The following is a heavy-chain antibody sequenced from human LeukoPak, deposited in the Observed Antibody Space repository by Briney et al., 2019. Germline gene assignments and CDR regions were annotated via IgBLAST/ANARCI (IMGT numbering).Heavy chain of an antibody. D-gene: IGHD4-17*01. CDR2: IYYSGST. CDR3: ARGKRRDMTTVTILRAFDI. Sequence: SETLSLSCTVSGGSISSSSYYWGWIRQPPGKGMEWIGSIYYSGSTYYNPSLKSRVTISVDTSKNQFSLKLSSVTAADTAVYYCARGKRRDMTTVTILRAFDIWGQGTMVTVSS. CDR1: GGSISSSSYY. J-gene: IGHJ3*02. V-gene: IGHV4-39*01.